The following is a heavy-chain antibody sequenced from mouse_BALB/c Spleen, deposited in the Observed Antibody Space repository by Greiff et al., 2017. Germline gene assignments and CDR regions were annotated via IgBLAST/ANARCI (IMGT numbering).Heavy chain of an antibody. CDR1: GFSLTSYG. J-gene: IGHJ3*01. CDR2: IWAGGST. Sequence: VKLMESGPGLVAPSQSLSITCTVSGFSLTSYGVHWVRQPPGKGLEWLGVIWAGGSTNYNSALMSRLSISKDNSKSQVFLKMNSLQTDDTAMYYCAREKLGGGFAYWGQGTLVTVSA. CDR3: AREKLGGGFAY. V-gene: IGHV2-9*02. D-gene: IGHD4-1*01.